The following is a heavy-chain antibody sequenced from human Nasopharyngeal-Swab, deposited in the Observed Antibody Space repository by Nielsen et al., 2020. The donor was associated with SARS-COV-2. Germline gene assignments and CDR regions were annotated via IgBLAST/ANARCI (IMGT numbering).Heavy chain of an antibody. CDR1: GFTFSSYG. V-gene: IGHV3-30*18. Sequence: GGSLRLSCAASGFTFSSYGMHWVRQAPGKGLEWVAVISYDGSNKYYADSVKGRFTISRDNSKNTLHLQMNSLRAEDTAVYYCAKGASSGWNYFDYWGQGTLVTVSS. CDR3: AKGASSGWNYFDY. CDR2: ISYDGSNK. D-gene: IGHD6-19*01. J-gene: IGHJ4*02.